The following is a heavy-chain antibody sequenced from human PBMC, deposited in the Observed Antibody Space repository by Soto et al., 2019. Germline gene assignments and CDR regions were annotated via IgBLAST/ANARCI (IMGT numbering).Heavy chain of an antibody. CDR3: ARERGSQQVGRYYYYYAMDV. J-gene: IGHJ6*02. CDR2: VSYRGET. Sequence: QVRLQESGPGLVKPSETLSLSCSFSSGSISGYSVAWIRQSPGKGLEWIGYVSYRGETKYNPTIKSRVTMSLDMSKNQFYLNVTSVTAADTAVYYCARERGSQQVGRYYYYYAMDVWGQGTTVTVSS. CDR1: SGSISGYS. V-gene: IGHV4-59*01. D-gene: IGHD3-16*01.